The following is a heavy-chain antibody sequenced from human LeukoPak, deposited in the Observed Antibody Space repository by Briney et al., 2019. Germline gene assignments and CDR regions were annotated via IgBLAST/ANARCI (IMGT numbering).Heavy chain of an antibody. CDR3: ARDVELDP. Sequence: GGSLRLSCAASGFTFSGYSMNWVRQAPGKGLEWVSYIRSSSSTIYYADSVKGRFTISRDNAKNSLYLQMNSLRAVDTAVYFCARDVELDPWGKGTRVTVSS. J-gene: IGHJ5*02. CDR2: IRSSSSTI. V-gene: IGHV3-48*01. CDR1: GFTFSGYS.